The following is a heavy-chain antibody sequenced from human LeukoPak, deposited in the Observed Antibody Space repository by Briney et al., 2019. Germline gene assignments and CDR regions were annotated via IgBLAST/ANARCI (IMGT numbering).Heavy chain of an antibody. Sequence: GGSLRLSCGASGFIFNNEMNWVRQAPGKGLEWVAFISFNGNSIYYADSVKGRFTISRDNAKNSLYLQMSSLRAEDTAVYYCAGDPIENGDLDYLDSWGQGTLVIVSS. D-gene: IGHD2-21*02. CDR2: ISFNGNSI. CDR1: GFIFNNE. V-gene: IGHV3-48*03. J-gene: IGHJ4*02. CDR3: AGDPIENGDLDYLDS.